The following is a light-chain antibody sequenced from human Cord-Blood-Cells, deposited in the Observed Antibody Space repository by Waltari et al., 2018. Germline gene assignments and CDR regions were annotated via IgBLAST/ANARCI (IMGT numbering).Light chain of an antibody. V-gene: IGLV3-1*01. CDR1: KLGDKY. J-gene: IGLJ2*01. CDR2: QDS. CDR3: QAWDSSTAV. Sequence: SPGQTASITCSGDKLGDKYACWYQQKPGQSPVLVIYQDSKRPSGIPERFSGSNSGNTATLTISGTQAMDEADYYCQAWDSSTAVFGGGTKLTVL.